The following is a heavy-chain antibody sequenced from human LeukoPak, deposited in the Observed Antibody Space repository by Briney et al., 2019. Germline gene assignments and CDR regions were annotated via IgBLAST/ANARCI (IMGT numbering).Heavy chain of an antibody. D-gene: IGHD3-3*01. Sequence: SETLSLTCGVYGVSFSGYYWSWIRQPPGRGLEWIGEINHSGSTNYNPSLKSRVTISVDTSKNQFSLKLSSVTAADTAVYYCARVADYDFWSGLRPFNPWAQGTLVTVSS. J-gene: IGHJ5*02. CDR2: INHSGST. CDR1: GVSFSGYY. CDR3: ARVADYDFWSGLRPFNP. V-gene: IGHV4-34*01.